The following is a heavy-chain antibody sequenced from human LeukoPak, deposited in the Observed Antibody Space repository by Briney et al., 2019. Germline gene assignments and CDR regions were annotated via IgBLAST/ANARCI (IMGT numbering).Heavy chain of an antibody. V-gene: IGHV3-30*18. CDR1: GFTFSSYG. Sequence: PGGSLRLSCAASGFTFSSYGMHWVRQAPGKGLEWVAVISYDGSNKYYADSVKGRFTISRDNSKNTLYLQMNSLRAEDTAVYYCAKASTATVAGATGWGQGTLVTVSS. J-gene: IGHJ4*02. CDR2: ISYDGSNK. D-gene: IGHD6-19*01. CDR3: AKASTATVAGATG.